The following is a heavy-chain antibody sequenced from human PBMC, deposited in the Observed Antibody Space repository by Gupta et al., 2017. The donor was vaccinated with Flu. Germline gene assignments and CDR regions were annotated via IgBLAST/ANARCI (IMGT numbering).Heavy chain of an antibody. J-gene: IGHJ6*02. CDR2: IIPIIGTA. V-gene: IGHV1-69*01. Sequence: QVQLVQSGAAVKKPGSSVKVPCKASGGTFSSYAISWVRRAPGEGLEWMGGIIPIIGTANYTQKFQGRVTITADESTSTAYMELSSLRSEDTSVYYCAREDYGMDVWGQGTTVTVSS. CDR3: AREDYGMDV. CDR1: GGTFSSYA.